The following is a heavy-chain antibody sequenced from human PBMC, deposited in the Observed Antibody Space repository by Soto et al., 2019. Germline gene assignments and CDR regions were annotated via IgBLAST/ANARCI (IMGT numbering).Heavy chain of an antibody. J-gene: IGHJ6*02. CDR1: GFTFSSYA. CDR2: ISGSGGST. D-gene: IGHD6-6*01. Sequence: GGSLRLSCAASGFTFSSYAMSWVRQAPGKGLEWVSAISGSGGSTYYADSVKGRFTISRDNSKNTLYLQMNSLRAEDTAVYYCAKESPKYSSSDYYYGMDVWGQGTTVTVSS. CDR3: AKESPKYSSSDYYYGMDV. V-gene: IGHV3-23*01.